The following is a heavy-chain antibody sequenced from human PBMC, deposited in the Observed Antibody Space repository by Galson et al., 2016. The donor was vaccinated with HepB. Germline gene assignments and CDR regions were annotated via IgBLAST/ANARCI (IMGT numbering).Heavy chain of an antibody. J-gene: IGHJ5*01. D-gene: IGHD2-2*01. CDR2: INVGTGNT. CDR3: ARPSGPSSWYDS. Sequence: SVKVSCKASGYIFTNYAMHWVRQAPGQSLEWMGWINVGTGNTKYSQKFQDRVTMTRDKSATTVFMELSRLKSDDTAVYYCARPSGPSSWYDSWGQGTLVIVSS. V-gene: IGHV1-3*01. CDR1: GYIFTNYA.